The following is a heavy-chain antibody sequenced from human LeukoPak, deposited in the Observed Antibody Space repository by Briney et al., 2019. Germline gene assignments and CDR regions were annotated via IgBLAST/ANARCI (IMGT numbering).Heavy chain of an antibody. CDR2: ISGSGGQK. J-gene: IGHJ4*02. CDR3: AKPVWTSVWFFDY. CDR1: GFTFSNYA. Sequence: PGGSLRLSCAASGFTFSNYALSWVRQAPGKGLEWVSLISGSGGQKDYADSVKGRFTISRDNSGNTLNLQMDSLKAEDTAVYYCAKPVWTSVWFFDYWGQGTLVTVSS. D-gene: IGHD6-19*01. V-gene: IGHV3-23*01.